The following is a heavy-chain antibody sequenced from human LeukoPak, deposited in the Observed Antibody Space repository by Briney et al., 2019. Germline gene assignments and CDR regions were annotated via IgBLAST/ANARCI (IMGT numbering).Heavy chain of an antibody. CDR2: IYYSGST. J-gene: IGHJ5*02. CDR3: ARLENSGSYTSHWFDP. Sequence: SETLSLTCTVSGGSISSSSYYWGWIRQPPGKGLEWIGSIYYSGSTYYNPSLKSRVTISVDTSENQFSLKLSSVTAADTAVYYCARLENSGSYTSHWFDPWGQGTLVTVSS. V-gene: IGHV4-39*01. CDR1: GGSISSSSYY. D-gene: IGHD1-26*01.